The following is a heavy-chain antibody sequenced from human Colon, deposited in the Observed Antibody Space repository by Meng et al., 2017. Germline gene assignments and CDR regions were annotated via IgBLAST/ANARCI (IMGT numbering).Heavy chain of an antibody. CDR3: ASTENHF. D-gene: IGHD1-26*01. V-gene: IGHV6-1*01. Sequence: QVQLQKSGPGLVKPSRTLSLTCAISVDSVSSKSAAWSWIRRSPSRGLEWLGRTYYRSKWYNDCAVSVKSRISINPDTSNNQFSLRLNSVTPEDTAVYYCASTENHFWGQGTLVTVSS. CDR1: VDSVSSKSAA. J-gene: IGHJ4*02. CDR2: TYYRSKWYN.